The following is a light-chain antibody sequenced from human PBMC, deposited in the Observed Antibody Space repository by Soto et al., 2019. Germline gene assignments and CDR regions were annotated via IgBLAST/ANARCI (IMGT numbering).Light chain of an antibody. J-gene: IGKJ1*01. Sequence: ELVLTQSPGTLSLYPGERATLSCRASQSVSSSYLAWYQQKPGQAPRLLIYGASNRATGIPDRFSGSGSGTDFTLTISRLEPEDFAVYYCQQYGSSGTFGQGTKVDIK. CDR1: QSVSSSY. V-gene: IGKV3-20*01. CDR2: GAS. CDR3: QQYGSSGT.